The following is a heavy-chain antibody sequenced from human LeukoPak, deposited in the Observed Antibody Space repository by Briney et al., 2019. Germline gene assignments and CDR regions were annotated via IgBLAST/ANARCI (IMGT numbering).Heavy chain of an antibody. J-gene: IGHJ4*02. V-gene: IGHV3-7*01. CDR2: INPDGGAT. CDR1: GFTFSAYW. CDR3: ARLFGGVTTFDN. Sequence: GGSLRLSCVGSGFTFSAYWMSWVRQGPGKGLDWVASINPDGGATRYVDSVRGRFTISRDNAQNSLYLQMNSLSAEDTAVYYCARLFGGVTTFDNWGQGSLVTVSS. D-gene: IGHD4-17*01.